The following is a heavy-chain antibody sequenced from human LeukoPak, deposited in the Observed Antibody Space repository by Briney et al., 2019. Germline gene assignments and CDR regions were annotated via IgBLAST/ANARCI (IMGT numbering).Heavy chain of an antibody. CDR2: ISSSSSYI. CDR3: ARDAYSSSKLSPDAFDI. V-gene: IGHV3-21*01. CDR1: GFTFSSYS. D-gene: IGHD6-13*01. Sequence: PGGSLRLSCAASGFTFSSYSMNWVRRAPGKGLEWVSSISSSSSYIYYADSVKGRFTISGDNAKNSLYLQMNSLRAEDTAVYYCARDAYSSSKLSPDAFDIWGQGTMVTVSS. J-gene: IGHJ3*02.